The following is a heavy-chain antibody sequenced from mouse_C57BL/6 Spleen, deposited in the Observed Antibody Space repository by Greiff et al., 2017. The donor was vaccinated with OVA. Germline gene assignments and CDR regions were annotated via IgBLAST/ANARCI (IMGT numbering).Heavy chain of an antibody. J-gene: IGHJ3*01. Sequence: VQLQQPGAELVKPGASVKLSCKASGYTFTSYWMQWVKQRPGQGLEWIGEIDPSDSYTNYNQKFKGKATLTVDTSSSTAYMQLSSLTSEDSAVYYCARGHSTLFAYWGQGTLVTVSA. D-gene: IGHD2-5*01. CDR1: GYTFTSYW. CDR2: IDPSDSYT. CDR3: ARGHSTLFAY. V-gene: IGHV1-50*01.